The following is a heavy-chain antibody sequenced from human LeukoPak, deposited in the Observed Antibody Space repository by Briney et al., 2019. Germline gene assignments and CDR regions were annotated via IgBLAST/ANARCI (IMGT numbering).Heavy chain of an antibody. V-gene: IGHV4-34*01. D-gene: IGHD2-15*01. J-gene: IGHJ6*02. CDR3: ARSYCSGGSCFYYYYGMDV. CDR1: GGSFSGYY. Sequence: PSETLSPTCAVYGGSFSGYYWSWIRQPPGKGLEWIGEINHSGSTNYNPTLKSRVTISVDTSKNQFSLKLSSVTAADTAVYYCARSYCSGGSCFYYYYGMDVWGQGTTVTVSS. CDR2: INHSGST.